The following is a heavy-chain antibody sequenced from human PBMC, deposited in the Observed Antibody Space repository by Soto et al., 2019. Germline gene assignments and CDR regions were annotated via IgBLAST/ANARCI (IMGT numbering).Heavy chain of an antibody. Sequence: QVQLQESGPGLVKASQTLSLTCTVSGASVNSGDYYWSWVRQPPGRGLEWIGYIHYSETIYYNPSLKSRVPLLVETCKNQFSLEVSSATAADTAVYYCARAPRYYDYADIWGQGTTVTVSS. CDR3: ARAPRYYDYADI. V-gene: IGHV4-30-4*01. D-gene: IGHD3-16*01. J-gene: IGHJ3*02. CDR1: GASVNSGDYY. CDR2: IHYSETI.